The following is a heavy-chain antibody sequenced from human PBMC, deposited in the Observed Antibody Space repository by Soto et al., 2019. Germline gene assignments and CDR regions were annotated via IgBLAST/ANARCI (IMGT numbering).Heavy chain of an antibody. Sequence: PSETLSLTCTVSAGSISSSSYYWGWIRQPPGKGLEWIGSIYYSGSTYYNPSLKSRVTISVDTSKSQCSLNLSSVPAAHTAVYYCARQGEEGLSYYFDYWGRGTLGTVSS. CDR1: AGSISSSSYY. J-gene: IGHJ4*02. V-gene: IGHV4-39*01. D-gene: IGHD1-26*01. CDR2: IYYSGST. CDR3: ARQGEEGLSYYFDY.